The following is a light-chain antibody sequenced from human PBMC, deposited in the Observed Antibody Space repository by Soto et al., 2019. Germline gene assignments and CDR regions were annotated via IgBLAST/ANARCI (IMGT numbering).Light chain of an antibody. V-gene: IGKV3-11*01. CDR3: QQHLGRHT. CDR1: QSVSGY. Sequence: EIVATQSPATMSMYAGERATHSFRASQSVSGYFFWYQQKPGQAPRLLIYDASTRAAGIPARFIGSGSGTDFPLTISSLEPEDSAVYYCQQHLGRHTFGQGTLLEI. J-gene: IGKJ2*01. CDR2: DAS.